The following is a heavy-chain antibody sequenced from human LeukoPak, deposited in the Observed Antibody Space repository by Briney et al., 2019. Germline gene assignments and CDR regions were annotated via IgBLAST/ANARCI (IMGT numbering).Heavy chain of an antibody. Sequence: SETLSLTCTVSGSSISSGVYYWSWIRQPAGKGLEWIGRIHTRGTTNYNPSLKSRVTISVDTPKSQFSLNLSSVTAADTGVYYCARVVYSGYDFRGAMDVWGKGTTVTVSS. J-gene: IGHJ6*03. CDR3: ARVVYSGYDFRGAMDV. CDR1: GSSISSGVYY. V-gene: IGHV4-61*02. D-gene: IGHD5-12*01. CDR2: IHTRGTT.